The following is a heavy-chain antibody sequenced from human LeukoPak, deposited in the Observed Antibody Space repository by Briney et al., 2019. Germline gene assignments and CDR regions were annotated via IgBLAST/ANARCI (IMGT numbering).Heavy chain of an antibody. CDR2: ISSSSSTI. D-gene: IGHD5-18*01. V-gene: IGHV3-48*01. J-gene: IGHJ6*03. Sequence: PGGSLRLSCAASGFTFSSYEMNWVRQAPGKGLEWVSYISSSSSTIYYADSVKGRFTISRDNAKNSLYLQMNSLRAEDTAVYYCARGGYSYGFYYYYYYMDVWGKGTTVTVSS. CDR1: GFTFSSYE. CDR3: ARGGYSYGFYYYYYYMDV.